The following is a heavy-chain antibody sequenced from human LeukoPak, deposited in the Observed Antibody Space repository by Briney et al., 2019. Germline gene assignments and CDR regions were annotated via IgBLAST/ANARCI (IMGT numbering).Heavy chain of an antibody. CDR3: AREDGMVRGTTMYQDKGMDV. D-gene: IGHD3-10*01. V-gene: IGHV1-18*01. CDR1: GYTFHIYG. J-gene: IGHJ6*02. Sequence: ASVKVSCKASGYTFHIYGIIWVRKAPGQGLEWMGWTSPYNANTEYAQKFLGRVTMTIGTSTSTAYMELRSLRSDDTAVYYCAREDGMVRGTTMYQDKGMDVWGQGTTVIVSS. CDR2: TSPYNANT.